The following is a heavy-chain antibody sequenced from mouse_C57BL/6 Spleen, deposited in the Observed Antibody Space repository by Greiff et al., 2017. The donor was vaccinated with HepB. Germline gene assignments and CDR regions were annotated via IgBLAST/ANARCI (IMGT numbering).Heavy chain of an antibody. CDR3: AREGPYYYGSSYWYFDV. CDR2: ISYDGSN. J-gene: IGHJ1*03. D-gene: IGHD1-1*01. V-gene: IGHV3-6*01. Sequence: EVQLVESGPGLVKPSQSLSLTCSVTGYSITSGYYWNWIRQFPGNKLEWMGYISYDGSNNYNPSLKNRISITRDTSKNQFFLKLNSVTTEDTATYYCAREGPYYYGSSYWYFDVWGTGTTVTVSS. CDR1: GYSITSGYY.